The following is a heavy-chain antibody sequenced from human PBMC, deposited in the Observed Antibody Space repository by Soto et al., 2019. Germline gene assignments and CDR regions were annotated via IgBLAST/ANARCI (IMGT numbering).Heavy chain of an antibody. CDR2: INPRGGST. V-gene: IGHV1-46*01. CDR1: ADTFTSYY. Sequence: QVQLVQSGAEMKRPGASVKVSCKAHADTFTSYYLNWVRQAPGQGLEWMGVINPRGGSTKFAQKVHGRVTMTRDTSRSTVYMELRSLTSEDTAVYYCARSSGGNFGIIIEGTNWFGLWGQGTLVTVAS. CDR3: ARSSGGNFGIIIEGTNWFGL. J-gene: IGHJ5*02. D-gene: IGHD3-3*01.